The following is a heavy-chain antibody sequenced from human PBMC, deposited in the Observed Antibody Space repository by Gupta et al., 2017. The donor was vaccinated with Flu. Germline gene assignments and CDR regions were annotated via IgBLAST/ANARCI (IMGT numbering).Heavy chain of an antibody. J-gene: IGHJ4*02. Sequence: EVQLVESGRGLVQPGGSLSLSCVASGFSFSNYWMSWVRQAPGKGLEWVANIKPDGSEKYYVDSVQGRFTISRDNAKNSLYLQMNSLRAEDTAVYYCARDLDYYESSGYYPLFDYWGQGTPVTVSS. CDR3: ARDLDYYESSGYYPLFDY. D-gene: IGHD3-22*01. CDR1: GFSFSNYW. CDR2: IKPDGSEK. V-gene: IGHV3-7*04.